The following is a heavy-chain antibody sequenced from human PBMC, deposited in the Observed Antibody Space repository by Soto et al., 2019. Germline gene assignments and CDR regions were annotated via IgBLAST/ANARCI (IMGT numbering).Heavy chain of an antibody. J-gene: IGHJ6*02. Sequence: AASVKVSCKASGYTFTSYYMHWVRQAPGQGLEWMGIINPSGGSTSYAQKFQGRVTMTRDTSTSTVYMELSSLRSEDTAVYYCARENSSGYYYYGMDVWGQGTTVTVSS. CDR2: INPSGGST. D-gene: IGHD6-19*01. CDR1: GYTFTSYY. CDR3: ARENSSGYYYYGMDV. V-gene: IGHV1-46*01.